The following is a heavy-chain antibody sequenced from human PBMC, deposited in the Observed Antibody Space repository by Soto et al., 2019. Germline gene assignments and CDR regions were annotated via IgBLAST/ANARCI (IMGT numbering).Heavy chain of an antibody. CDR3: ARVSSGLTYFFFYCFDV. J-gene: IGHJ6*01. D-gene: IGHD6-19*01. V-gene: IGHV3-30-3*01. CDR1: GFTFSSYA. CDR2: ISYDGSNE. Sequence: GGSLRLSCAASGFTFSSYAMHWVRQAPGKGLERMTVISYDGSNEYYADSVKGRFTISRDNSKNTLYLKMNSLRAEDTAVYYCARVSSGLTYFFFYCFDVWREVTTFTFSS.